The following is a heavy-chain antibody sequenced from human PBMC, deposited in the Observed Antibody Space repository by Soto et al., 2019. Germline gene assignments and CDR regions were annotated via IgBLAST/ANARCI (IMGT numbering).Heavy chain of an antibody. J-gene: IGHJ3*02. CDR2: IYYSGST. CDR3: ARSIAATAGAFGI. Sequence: SETLSLTCTVSGGSISSGGYYWSWIRQHPGKGLEWIGYIYYSGSTYYNPSLKGRVTISVDTSKNQFSLKLSSVTAADTAVYYCARSIAATAGAFGIWGQGTMVTVSS. CDR1: GGSISSGGYY. V-gene: IGHV4-31*03. D-gene: IGHD6-6*01.